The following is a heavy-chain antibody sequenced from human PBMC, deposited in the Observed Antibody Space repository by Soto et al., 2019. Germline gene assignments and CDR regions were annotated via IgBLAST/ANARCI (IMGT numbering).Heavy chain of an antibody. CDR2: IDPSGGST. J-gene: IGHJ4*02. CDR1: GYNFTSYY. Sequence: SVKVSCKASGYNFTSYYMHWVRQAPGQGLEWMGIIDPSGGSTSYAQKFQGRVSMTRDTSTSTVYMDLSSLRSEDTAVYYCAKDLTGGPTYYDFWSGYSPVDYWGLGTLVTVSS. CDR3: AKDLTGGPTYYDFWSGYSPVDY. D-gene: IGHD3-3*01. V-gene: IGHV1-46*03.